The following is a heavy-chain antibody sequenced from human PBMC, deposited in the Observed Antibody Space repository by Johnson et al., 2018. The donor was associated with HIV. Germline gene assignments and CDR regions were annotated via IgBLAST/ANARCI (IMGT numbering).Heavy chain of an antibody. CDR3: ANDMRQWELLDAFDM. Sequence: VQLVESGGGLMQPGGSLRLYCGASAFTFSSNDMKWVRQAPGKGLEWVSGIAWNGATTGYADSVKGRFTISRDNSKNTLYLQMNSLRAEDTAVYYCANDMRQWELLDAFDMWGQGTMVTVSS. J-gene: IGHJ3*02. V-gene: IGHV3-23*04. D-gene: IGHD1-26*01. CDR1: AFTFSSND. CDR2: IAWNGATT.